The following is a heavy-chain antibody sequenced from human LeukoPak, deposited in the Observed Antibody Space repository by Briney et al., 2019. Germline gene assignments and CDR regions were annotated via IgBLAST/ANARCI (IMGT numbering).Heavy chain of an antibody. CDR2: INPSGGST. CDR1: GNTFTSYY. Sequence: GASVKVSCKASGNTFTSYYMHWVRQAPGQGLEWRGIINPSGGSTSYAQRFQGRVTMTRDTSTSTVYMELYSLRSEDTAVYYCARWGGNYGRYAFDIWGQGTMVTVSS. CDR3: ARWGGNYGRYAFDI. D-gene: IGHD1-26*01. V-gene: IGHV1-46*01. J-gene: IGHJ3*02.